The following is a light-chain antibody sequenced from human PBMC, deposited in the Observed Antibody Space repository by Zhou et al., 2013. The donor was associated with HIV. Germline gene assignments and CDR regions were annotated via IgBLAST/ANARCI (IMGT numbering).Light chain of an antibody. CDR2: TAS. Sequence: DIQLTQSPSFLSASVGDRVTITCRASQGISSYLAWYQQKPGKAPKLLIYTASTLQSGVPSRFSGSGSGTEFTLTISSLQPEDLATYYCQQVYSYPLTFGGGTKVEIK. V-gene: IGKV1-9*01. CDR3: QQVYSYPLT. CDR1: QGISSY. J-gene: IGKJ4*01.